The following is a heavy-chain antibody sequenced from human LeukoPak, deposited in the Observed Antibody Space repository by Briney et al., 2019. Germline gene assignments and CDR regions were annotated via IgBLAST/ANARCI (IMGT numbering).Heavy chain of an antibody. CDR3: ARLWSGYRPPDY. J-gene: IGHJ4*02. D-gene: IGHD3-3*01. CDR2: IYYSGST. Sequence: SGTLSLTCAVSGGSITSDSYYWGWIRQPPGKGLEWIGSIYYSGSTYYNPSLKSRVTISVDTSKNQISLKPSSVTVVDTAVYYCARLWSGYRPPDYWGQGTLVTVSS. CDR1: GGSITSDSYY. V-gene: IGHV4-39*01.